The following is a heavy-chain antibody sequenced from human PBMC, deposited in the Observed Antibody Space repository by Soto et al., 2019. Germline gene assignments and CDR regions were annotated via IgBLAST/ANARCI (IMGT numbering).Heavy chain of an antibody. D-gene: IGHD3-22*01. V-gene: IGHV4-38-2*01. J-gene: IGHJ5*02. Sequence: PSETLSLTCAVSGYSISSGYSWGWLRQPPGKGLEWIGSIYHGWSTYYNPSLNSRVTLSLDMTNNHVSLILNSVTAADTAVYYCARVGPWVPYYYDSSPYTFENWFDPWGQGTLVTVSS. CDR1: GYSISSGYS. CDR3: ARVGPWVPYYYDSSPYTFENWFDP. CDR2: IYHGWST.